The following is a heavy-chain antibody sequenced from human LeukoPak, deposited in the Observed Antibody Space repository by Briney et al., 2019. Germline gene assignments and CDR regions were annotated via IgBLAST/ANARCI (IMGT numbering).Heavy chain of an antibody. D-gene: IGHD2-2*01. CDR1: GYTFSNFA. CDR3: TGAIRHQLLSDY. CDR2: MNPESGNT. Sequence: GASVKLSCKASGYTFSNFAINWVRQATGQGPEWMGWMNPESGNTGYAQKFQGRVTMTRDSSKSTAYMELISLRFEATAIYYCTGAIRHQLLSDYWGQGTLVTVSS. J-gene: IGHJ4*02. V-gene: IGHV1-8*01.